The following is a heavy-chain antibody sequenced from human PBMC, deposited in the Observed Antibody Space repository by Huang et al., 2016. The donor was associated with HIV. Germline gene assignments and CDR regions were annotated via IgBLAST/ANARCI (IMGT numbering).Heavy chain of an antibody. CDR2: IIPILGTP. V-gene: IGHV1-69*13. CDR3: AREYYYDNSGYYFDY. Sequence: QVQLVQSGAEVKKPGSSVKVSCKASGGTFNTYTITWVRQGPGQGLEWMGGIIPILGTPNYAQKFQGRVTITADESTSTAYMELSSLRSEDTAVYYCAREYYYDNSGYYFDYWGQGTLVTVSS. D-gene: IGHD3-22*01. J-gene: IGHJ4*02. CDR1: GGTFNTYT.